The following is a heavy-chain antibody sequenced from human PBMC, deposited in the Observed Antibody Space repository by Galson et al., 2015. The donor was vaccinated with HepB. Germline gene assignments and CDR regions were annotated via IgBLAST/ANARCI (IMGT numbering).Heavy chain of an antibody. CDR2: ISSSSSYI. Sequence: SLRLSCAASGFTFSSYSMNWVRQAPGKGLEWVSSISSSSSYIYYADSVKGRFTISRDNAKNSLYLQMNSLRAEDTAVYYCARVEVGDSSSRIFDYWGQGTLVTVSS. J-gene: IGHJ4*02. CDR1: GFTFSSYS. CDR3: ARVEVGDSSSRIFDY. D-gene: IGHD6-6*01. V-gene: IGHV3-21*01.